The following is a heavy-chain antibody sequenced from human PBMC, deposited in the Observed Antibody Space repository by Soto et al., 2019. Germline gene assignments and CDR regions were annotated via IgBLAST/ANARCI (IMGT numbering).Heavy chain of an antibody. CDR3: ARLDSSGYYPLYYFDY. CDR2: IYHSGSA. Sequence: SETLSVTCAVSGGFISSSNWWSWVRQPAGKGLEWIGEIYHSGSANYNPSLKSRVTISVDKSKNQFSLKLSSVTAADTAVYYCARLDSSGYYPLYYFDYWGQGTLVTVSS. J-gene: IGHJ4*02. CDR1: GGFISSSNW. V-gene: IGHV4-4*02. D-gene: IGHD3-22*01.